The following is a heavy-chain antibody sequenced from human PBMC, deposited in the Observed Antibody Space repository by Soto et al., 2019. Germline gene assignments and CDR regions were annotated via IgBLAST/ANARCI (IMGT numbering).Heavy chain of an antibody. CDR3: AKVYDAHYYYYYGMDV. Sequence: QVQLVESGGGVVQPGRSLRLSCAASGFTFSSYGMHWVRQAPGKGLEWVAVISYDGSNKYYADSVKGRFTISRDNSKNTLYLQMNSLRAEDTAVYYCAKVYDAHYYYYYGMDVWGQGTTVTDSS. D-gene: IGHD1-20*01. V-gene: IGHV3-30*18. CDR2: ISYDGSNK. J-gene: IGHJ6*02. CDR1: GFTFSSYG.